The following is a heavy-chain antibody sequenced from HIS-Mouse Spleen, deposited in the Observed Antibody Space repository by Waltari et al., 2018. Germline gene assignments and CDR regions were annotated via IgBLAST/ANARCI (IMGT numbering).Heavy chain of an antibody. CDR2: IKHSGST. D-gene: IGHD6-13*01. J-gene: IGHJ1*01. CDR1: GGSFSGSY. Sequence: QVQLQQWGAGLLKTSETLSLTCAVYGGSFSGSYWSGIRQPPGKGLEWIGEIKHSGSTNYNPSLKSRVTISVDTSKNQFSLKLSSVTAADTAVYYCARGSDSSSWIHWGQGTLVTVSS. V-gene: IGHV4-34*01. CDR3: ARGSDSSSWIH.